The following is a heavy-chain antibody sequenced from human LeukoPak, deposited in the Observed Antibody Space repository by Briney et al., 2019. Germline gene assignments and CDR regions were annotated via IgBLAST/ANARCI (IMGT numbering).Heavy chain of an antibody. Sequence: RGRSLRLSCAASGFTFSSYAMHWVRQAPGKGLEWVAIISCDGSDKYYADSVKGRLTISRDNSKSTLYLQMISLRTEDTAVYYCARATNFYYYYGMDVWGQGTTVTVSS. D-gene: IGHD1-26*01. CDR1: GFTFSSYA. J-gene: IGHJ6*02. CDR3: ARATNFYYYYGMDV. CDR2: ISCDGSDK. V-gene: IGHV3-30-3*01.